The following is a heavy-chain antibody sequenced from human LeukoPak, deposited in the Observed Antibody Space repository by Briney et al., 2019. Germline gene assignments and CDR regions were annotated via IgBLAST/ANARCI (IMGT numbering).Heavy chain of an antibody. V-gene: IGHV4-61*02. Sequence: SETLSLTCTVPGGSISSGSYYWSWIRQPAGKGLEWIGRIYTSGSTNYNPSLKSRVTISVDTSKNQFSLKLSSVTAADTAVYYCARGGYYYDSSGYYYNDYWGQGTLVTVSS. D-gene: IGHD3-22*01. CDR1: GGSISSGSYY. J-gene: IGHJ4*02. CDR2: IYTSGST. CDR3: ARGGYYYDSSGYYYNDY.